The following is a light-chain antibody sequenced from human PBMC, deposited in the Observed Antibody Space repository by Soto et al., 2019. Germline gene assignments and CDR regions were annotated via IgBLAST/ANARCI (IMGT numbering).Light chain of an antibody. V-gene: IGKV1-5*03. Sequence: DIQMTQSPSTLSASVGYRFTITCRASQNINEYLAWYQQKPGKAPKLLIYMASSLESEVPSRFSGSGSGTEFALTISSLQPDDFATYYCQQYNTYSWTFGPGTTVDIK. CDR2: MAS. J-gene: IGKJ1*01. CDR3: QQYNTYSWT. CDR1: QNINEY.